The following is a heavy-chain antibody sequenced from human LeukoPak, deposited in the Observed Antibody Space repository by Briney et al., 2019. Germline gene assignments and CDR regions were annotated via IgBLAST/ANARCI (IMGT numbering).Heavy chain of an antibody. V-gene: IGHV1-2*06. J-gene: IGHJ4*02. Sequence: ASVKASCKASGYTFTGYYMHWVRQAPGQGLEWMGRINPNSGGTNYAQKFQGRVTMTRDTSISTAYMELSRLRSDDTAVYYCARDRNFKPSGWYNYWGQGTLVTVSS. CDR2: INPNSGGT. CDR3: ARDRNFKPSGWYNY. CDR1: GYTFTGYY. D-gene: IGHD6-19*01.